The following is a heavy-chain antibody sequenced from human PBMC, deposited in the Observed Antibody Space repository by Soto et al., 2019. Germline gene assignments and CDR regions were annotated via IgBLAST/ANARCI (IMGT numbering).Heavy chain of an antibody. CDR2: INPNSGGT. Sequence: ASVKVSCKASGYTFTGYYMHWVRQAPGQGLEWMGWINPNSGGTNYAQKFQGRVTMTRDTSISTAYMELSRLRSDDTAVYYCARDPFEYSSSSLTNPYDYWGQGTLVTVAS. V-gene: IGHV1-2*02. J-gene: IGHJ4*02. CDR3: ARDPFEYSSSSLTNPYDY. D-gene: IGHD6-6*01. CDR1: GYTFTGYY.